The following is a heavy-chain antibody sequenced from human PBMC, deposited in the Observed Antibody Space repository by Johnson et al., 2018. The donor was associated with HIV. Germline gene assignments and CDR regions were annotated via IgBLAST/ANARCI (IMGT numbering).Heavy chain of an antibody. J-gene: IGHJ3*02. CDR3: ARDSGAPGNDAFDI. D-gene: IGHD1-26*01. CDR1: GFIFSSYA. V-gene: IGHV3-30*04. CDR2: IGFDGTNK. Sequence: QMLLVESGGGLVQPGGSLRLSCAASGFIFSSYAIHCVRQAPGKGLQWVAVIGFDGTNKYYADSLKGRFTISSDNSKNTLYLQMNSLRPEDTDLYFCARDSGAPGNDAFDIWGQGTMVTISS.